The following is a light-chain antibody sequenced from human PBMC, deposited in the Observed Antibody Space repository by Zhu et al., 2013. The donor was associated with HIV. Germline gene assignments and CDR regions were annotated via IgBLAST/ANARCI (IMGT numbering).Light chain of an antibody. CDR2: DAS. CDR3: QHYGTSWT. J-gene: IGKJ1*01. V-gene: IGKV1-33*01. Sequence: DIQMTQFPSSLSASVGDRVTITCQASQEISNYLNWYQQKQGKAPKLLIYDASILETGVPSRFSGSGSGTDFTLTISRLEPEDFAIYYCQHYGTSWTFGQGTKVEIQ. CDR1: QEISNY.